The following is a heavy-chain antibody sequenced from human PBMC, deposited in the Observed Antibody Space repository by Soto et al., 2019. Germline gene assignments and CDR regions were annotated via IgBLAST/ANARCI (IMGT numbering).Heavy chain of an antibody. CDR1: GFTFSSYA. V-gene: IGHV3-23*01. CDR2: ISGSGGST. CDR3: AKDIDTIFGVVIPVPHV. J-gene: IGHJ6*02. Sequence: EVQLLESGGGLVQPGGSLRLSCAASGFTFSSYAMSWVRQAPGKGLEWVSAISGSGGSTYYADSVKGRFTISRDNSKNTLYLQMNSLRAEDTAVYYCAKDIDTIFGVVIPVPHVWGQGTTVTVSS. D-gene: IGHD3-3*01.